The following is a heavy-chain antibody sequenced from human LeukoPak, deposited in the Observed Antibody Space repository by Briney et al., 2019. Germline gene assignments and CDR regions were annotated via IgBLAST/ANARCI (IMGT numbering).Heavy chain of an antibody. Sequence: PGGSLRLSCAASGFTFSSYGMHWVRQAPGKGLEWVAVISYDGSNKYYADSVKGRFTVSRDNLKSTLTLQMSGLRAEDTAVYYCVKGQEYLEWFYEYWGQGTLVTVSS. CDR2: ISYDGSNK. J-gene: IGHJ4*02. D-gene: IGHD3-3*01. V-gene: IGHV3-30-3*01. CDR1: GFTFSSYG. CDR3: VKGQEYLEWFYEY.